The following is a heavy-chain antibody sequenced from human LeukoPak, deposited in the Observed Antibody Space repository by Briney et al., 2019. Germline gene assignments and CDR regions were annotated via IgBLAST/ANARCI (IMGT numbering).Heavy chain of an antibody. D-gene: IGHD6-19*01. CDR1: GGSFSGYY. Sequence: SETLSLTCAVYGGSFSGYYWSWIRQPPGKGLEWIGEINHSGSTNYNPSLKSRVTISVDTSKNQFSLKLSSVTAADAAVYYCARGARGYSSGWYGYWGQGTLVTVSS. CDR3: ARGARGYSSGWYGY. J-gene: IGHJ4*02. CDR2: INHSGST. V-gene: IGHV4-34*01.